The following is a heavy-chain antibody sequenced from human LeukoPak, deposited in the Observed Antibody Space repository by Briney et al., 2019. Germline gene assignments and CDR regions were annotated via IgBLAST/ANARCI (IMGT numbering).Heavy chain of an antibody. V-gene: IGHV3-66*01. CDR2: IYSGGST. CDR3: ARDGASSFWFGELYFDY. Sequence: GGSLRLSCAASGFTLSSNYMSWVRQAPGNGLEWVSVIYSGGSTYYADSVKGRFTISRDNSKNTLYLQMNSLRAEDTAVYYCARDGASSFWFGELYFDYWGQGTLVTVSS. CDR1: GFTLSSNY. J-gene: IGHJ4*02. D-gene: IGHD3-10*01.